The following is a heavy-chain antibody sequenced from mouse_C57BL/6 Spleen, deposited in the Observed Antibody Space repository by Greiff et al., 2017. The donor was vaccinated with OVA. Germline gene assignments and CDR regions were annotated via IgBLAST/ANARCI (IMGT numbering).Heavy chain of an antibody. Sequence: EVQLVESGGGLVKPGGSLKLSCAASGFTFSSYAMSWVRQTPEKRLEWVATISDGGSYTYYPVNVKGRFTISRDNAKNNLYLQMSHLKSEDTAMYYCARDRYGSSPRYFDVWGTGTTVTVSS. CDR2: ISDGGSYT. V-gene: IGHV5-4*01. J-gene: IGHJ1*03. CDR1: GFTFSSYA. D-gene: IGHD1-1*01. CDR3: ARDRYGSSPRYFDV.